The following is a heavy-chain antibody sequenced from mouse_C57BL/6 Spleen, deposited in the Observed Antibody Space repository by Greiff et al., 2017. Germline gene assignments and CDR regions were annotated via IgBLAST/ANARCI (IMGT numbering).Heavy chain of an antibody. CDR2: ISSGGDYI. CDR3: TRGGSSSTAWFAY. Sequence: EVKVIESGEGLVKPGGSLKLSCAASGFTFSSYAMSWVRQTPEKRLEWVAYISSGGDYIYYADTVKGRFTISRDNARNTLYLQMSSLKSEDTAMYYCTRGGSSSTAWFAYWGQGTLVTVSA. V-gene: IGHV5-9-1*02. D-gene: IGHD1-1*01. CDR1: GFTFSSYA. J-gene: IGHJ3*01.